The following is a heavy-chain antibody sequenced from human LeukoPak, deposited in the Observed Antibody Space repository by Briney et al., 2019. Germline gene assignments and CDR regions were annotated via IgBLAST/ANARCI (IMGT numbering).Heavy chain of an antibody. Sequence: SETLSLTCTVSGYSISSGYYWGWIRQPPGKGLEWIGSIYHSGSTYYNPSLKSRVTISVDTSKNQFSLKLSSVTAADTAMYYCARLTYGDYVWFDPWGQGTLVTVSS. CDR1: GYSISSGYY. V-gene: IGHV4-38-2*02. D-gene: IGHD4-17*01. CDR2: IYHSGST. J-gene: IGHJ5*02. CDR3: ARLTYGDYVWFDP.